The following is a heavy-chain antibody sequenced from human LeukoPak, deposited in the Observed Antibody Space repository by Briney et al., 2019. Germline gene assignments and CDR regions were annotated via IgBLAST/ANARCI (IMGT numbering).Heavy chain of an antibody. CDR3: ARNHDYGGPNFDY. CDR1: GGSISSGGYY. Sequence: SETLSLTCTVSGGSISSGGYYWSWIRQHPGKGLEWIGYMYYSGSTYYNPSLKSRVTISVDTSKNQFSLKLSSVTAADTAVYYCARNHDYGGPNFDYWGQGMLVIVSS. J-gene: IGHJ4*02. CDR2: MYYSGST. D-gene: IGHD4-23*01. V-gene: IGHV4-31*03.